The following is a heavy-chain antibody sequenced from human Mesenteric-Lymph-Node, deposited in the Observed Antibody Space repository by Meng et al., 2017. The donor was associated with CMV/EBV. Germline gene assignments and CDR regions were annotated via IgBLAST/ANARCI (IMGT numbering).Heavy chain of an antibody. J-gene: IGHJ4*02. CDR2: IYSGGST. CDR1: GFTFSTYS. Sequence: GESLKISCAASGFTFSTYSMNWGRQAPGKGLEWVSVIYSGGSTYYADSVKGRFTISRDNSKNTLYLQMNSLRAEDTAVYYCARLRPPTYWGQGTLVTVSS. D-gene: IGHD4-17*01. V-gene: IGHV3-53*01. CDR3: ARLRPPTY.